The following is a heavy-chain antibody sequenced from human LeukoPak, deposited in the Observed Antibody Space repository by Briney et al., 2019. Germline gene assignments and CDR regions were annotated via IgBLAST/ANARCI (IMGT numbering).Heavy chain of an antibody. D-gene: IGHD3-16*02. CDR2: MNPNSGNT. CDR1: GYTFTSYD. J-gene: IGHJ5*02. CDR3: ARGVGITFGGVIVNNWFDP. V-gene: IGHV1-8*01. Sequence: ASVKVSCKASGYTFTSYDINWVRQATGQGLEWMGWMNPNSGNTGYAQKFQGRVTMTRNTSISTAYMELSSLRSEDTAVYYCARGVGITFGGVIVNNWFDPWGQGTLVTVSS.